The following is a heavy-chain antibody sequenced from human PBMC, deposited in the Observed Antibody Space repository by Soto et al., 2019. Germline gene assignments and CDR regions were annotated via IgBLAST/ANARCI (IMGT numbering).Heavy chain of an antibody. V-gene: IGHV1-8*01. J-gene: IGHJ2*01. CDR3: FGAVAGTGDWYFDL. D-gene: IGHD6-19*01. CDR2: MNPNSGNT. Sequence: QVQLVQSGAEVKKPGASVKVSCKASGYTFTSYDINWVRQATGQGLEWMGWMNPNSGNTGYAQKFQGRVTMTRNTSISTAYMELGSLRSEDTAVYYCFGAVAGTGDWYFDLWGRGTLVTVSS. CDR1: GYTFTSYD.